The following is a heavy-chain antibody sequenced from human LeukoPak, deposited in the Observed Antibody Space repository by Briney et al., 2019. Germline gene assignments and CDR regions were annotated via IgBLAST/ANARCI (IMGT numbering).Heavy chain of an antibody. V-gene: IGHV3-33*06. D-gene: IGHD2-21*01. CDR3: AKGQISSGALLRFDY. CDR1: GFIFSSSA. Sequence: GRSLRLSCTASGFIFSSSAMHWARQVPGKGLEWVAVVWYGGNNRNYADSVKGRFTISRDNSKNTLYLQMNSLRTEDTAVYYCAKGQISSGALLRFDYWGQGTLVTVSS. J-gene: IGHJ4*02. CDR2: VWYGGNNR.